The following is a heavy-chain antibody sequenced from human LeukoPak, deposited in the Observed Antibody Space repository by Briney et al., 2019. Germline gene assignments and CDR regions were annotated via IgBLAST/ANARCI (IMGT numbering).Heavy chain of an antibody. Sequence: GGSLRLSCAASGFTFSSYGMYWVRQAPGKALEWVAVISFDGSNKNYADSVQGRFTISRDNSKNTLYVQMNSLRAEDTAVYYCAKQKPNQYCSGGSCPYDYWGQGTLVTVSS. J-gene: IGHJ4*02. CDR3: AKQKPNQYCSGGSCPYDY. CDR1: GFTFSSYG. V-gene: IGHV3-30*18. CDR2: ISFDGSNK. D-gene: IGHD2-15*01.